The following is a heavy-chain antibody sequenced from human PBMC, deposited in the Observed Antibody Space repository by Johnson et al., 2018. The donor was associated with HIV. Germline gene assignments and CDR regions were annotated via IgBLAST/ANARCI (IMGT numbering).Heavy chain of an antibody. CDR2: ISYDGSNK. CDR3: ARDQSSRQAFDI. J-gene: IGHJ3*02. V-gene: IGHV3-30*03. Sequence: QVQLVESGGGVVRPGGSLTISCVASGFKLYEYDVSWVRQVPGKGLEWVAVISYDGSNKYYADSVKGRFTISRDNSKNTLYLQMNSLRAEDTAVYYCARDQSSRQAFDIWGQGTMVTVSS. D-gene: IGHD6-6*01. CDR1: GFKLYEYD.